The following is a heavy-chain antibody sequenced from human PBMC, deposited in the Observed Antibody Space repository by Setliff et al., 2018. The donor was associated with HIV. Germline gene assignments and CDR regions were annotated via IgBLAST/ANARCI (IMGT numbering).Heavy chain of an antibody. CDR3: VKDGSGTGRNFFYMDV. Sequence: ALRLSCESSGFIFNNYAMHWVRLRPGKGLEWVSGISWNSDIMDYADSVRGRFIISRDNVKNSLHLQMNSLTSEDTALYYCVKDGSGTGRNFFYMDVWGKGTTVTVSS. CDR1: GFIFNNYA. J-gene: IGHJ6*03. V-gene: IGHV3-9*01. CDR2: ISWNSDIM. D-gene: IGHD3-9*01.